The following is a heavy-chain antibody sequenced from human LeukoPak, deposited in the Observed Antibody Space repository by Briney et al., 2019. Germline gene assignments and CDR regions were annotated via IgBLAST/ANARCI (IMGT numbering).Heavy chain of an antibody. Sequence: ASVKISCKTSGYPFKSYAMNWVRQAPGQGLEWMGWINTNTGSPTYAQGFTGRFVFSLDTSVTTAYLQISSLRSEDTAVYYCAKDLSTVTPDQAHFYYYGMDVWGQGTTVTVSS. CDR3: AKDLSTVTPDQAHFYYYGMDV. J-gene: IGHJ6*02. CDR1: GYPFKSYA. D-gene: IGHD4-17*01. V-gene: IGHV7-4-1*02. CDR2: INTNTGSP.